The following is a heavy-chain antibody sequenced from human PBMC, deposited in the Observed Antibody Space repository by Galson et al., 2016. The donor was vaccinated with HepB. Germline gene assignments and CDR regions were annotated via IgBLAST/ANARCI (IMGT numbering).Heavy chain of an antibody. D-gene: IGHD6-13*01. CDR2: ISGSGGAT. Sequence: SLRLSCAASGFTFSSYPMSWVRQAPGKGLEWVSRISGSGGATNYADSVRGRFTISRDNSKSTLFLQLSSLRAGDKAVYYCSSMDGGSGSWYKDWGQGNLVTVSS. J-gene: IGHJ4*02. V-gene: IGHV3-23*01. CDR3: SSMDGGSGSWYKD. CDR1: GFTFSSYP.